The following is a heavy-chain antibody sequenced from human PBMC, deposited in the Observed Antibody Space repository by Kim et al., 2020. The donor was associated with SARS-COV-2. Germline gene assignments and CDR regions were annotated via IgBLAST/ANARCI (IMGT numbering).Heavy chain of an antibody. V-gene: IGHV3-21*01. Sequence: YIYYAGSVKGRFTISRDNAKNSLYLQMNSLRAEDTAVYYCARDILEEDEYCGQGTLVTVSS. CDR2: YI. J-gene: IGHJ4*02. CDR3: ARDILEEDEY.